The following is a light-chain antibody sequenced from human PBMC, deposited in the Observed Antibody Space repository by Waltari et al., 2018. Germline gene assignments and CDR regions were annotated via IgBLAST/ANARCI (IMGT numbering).Light chain of an antibody. Sequence: QSVLTQPPSASGTPGQRVTISCSGRSPNIGSNYVYWYQQLPGTAPKLLIYRNNQRPSGVPDRFSGSKSGTSASLAISGLRSEDEADYYCAAWDDSLSVWVFGGGTKLTVL. CDR2: RNN. CDR1: SPNIGSNY. CDR3: AAWDDSLSVWV. J-gene: IGLJ3*02. V-gene: IGLV1-47*01.